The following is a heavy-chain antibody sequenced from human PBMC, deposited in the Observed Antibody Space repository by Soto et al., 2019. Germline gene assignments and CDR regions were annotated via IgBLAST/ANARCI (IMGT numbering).Heavy chain of an antibody. CDR2: RSGSGGST. CDR3: APPPFPSFDY. V-gene: IGHV3-23*01. J-gene: IGHJ4*02. D-gene: IGHD3-3*02. Sequence: PGGSLRLSCAASGFTFRSYAISSVRQAPGKGLERVSARSGSGGSTYYSDSVKCRFTISRDNSKNTLYLQLNSLRAEDKAVYYCAPPPFPSFDYWGQGTLVTVSS. CDR1: GFTFRSYA.